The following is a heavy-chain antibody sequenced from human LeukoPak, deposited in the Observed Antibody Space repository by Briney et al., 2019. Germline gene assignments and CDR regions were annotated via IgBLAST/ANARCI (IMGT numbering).Heavy chain of an antibody. CDR2: INPNSGGT. J-gene: IGHJ4*02. V-gene: IGHV1-2*02. CDR1: GYTFTGYF. D-gene: IGHD6-13*01. Sequence: GASVKVSCKASGYTFTGYFMHWVRQAPGQGLEWVGWINPNSGGTNYAQKFQGRVTMTRDTSISTAYMELSRLRSDDTAVYYCARGSSSWYGGGDYWGQGTLVTVSS. CDR3: ARGSSSWYGGGDY.